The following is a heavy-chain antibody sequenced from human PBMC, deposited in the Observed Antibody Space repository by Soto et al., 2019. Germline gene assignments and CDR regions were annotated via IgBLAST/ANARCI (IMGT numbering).Heavy chain of an antibody. CDR3: AKSPHIVVVTAILFDY. CDR2: ISGSGGST. D-gene: IGHD2-21*02. Sequence: GGSLRLSCAASGFTFSSYAMSWVRQAPGKGLEWVSAISGSGGSTYYADSVKGRFTISRDNSKNTLYLQMNSLRAEDTAVYYCAKSPHIVVVTAILFDYWGQGTLVTVSS. J-gene: IGHJ4*02. CDR1: GFTFSSYA. V-gene: IGHV3-23*01.